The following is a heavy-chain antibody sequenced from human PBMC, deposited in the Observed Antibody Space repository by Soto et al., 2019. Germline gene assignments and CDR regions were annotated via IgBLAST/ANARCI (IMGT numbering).Heavy chain of an antibody. J-gene: IGHJ1*01. V-gene: IGHV3-23*01. CDR3: ARPMIVVVVSLFYH. Sequence: GGSLRLSCVVSGFTFNTYAMSWVRQAPGKGLEWVSTITSSGGNTYYADSVKGRFPISRDNSKNTLYLQMNSLRADDTAVYYCARPMIVVVVSLFYHWGPGTLVTVSS. CDR2: ITSSGGNT. CDR1: GFTFNTYA. D-gene: IGHD3-22*01.